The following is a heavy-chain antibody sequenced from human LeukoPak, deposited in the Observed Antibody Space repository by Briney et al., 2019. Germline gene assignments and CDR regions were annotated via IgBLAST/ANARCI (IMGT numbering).Heavy chain of an antibody. CDR2: IRYDGSNK. Sequence: GGSLRLSCAASGFTFSSYGMHWVRQAPGKGLEWVAFIRYDGSNKYYADSVKGRFTISRDNSKNTLYLQMNSLRAEDTAVYYCAKDAAGRSSPGGLVDYWGQGTLVTVSS. CDR1: GFTFSSYG. D-gene: IGHD6-6*01. V-gene: IGHV3-30*02. J-gene: IGHJ4*02. CDR3: AKDAAGRSSPGGLVDY.